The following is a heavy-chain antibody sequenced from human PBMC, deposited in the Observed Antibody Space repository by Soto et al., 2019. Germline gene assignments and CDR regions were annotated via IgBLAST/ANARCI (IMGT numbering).Heavy chain of an antibody. CDR2: IYSGGST. D-gene: IGHD1-20*01. CDR1: GFTVSSNY. CDR3: ARMYNWNYYGMDV. J-gene: IGHJ6*02. Sequence: GESLRLSCAASGFTVSSNYMSWVRQAPGKGLEWVSVIYSGGSTYYADSVKGRFTISRDNSKNTLYLQMNSLRAEDTAVYYCARMYNWNYYGMDVWGQGTTVTVSS. V-gene: IGHV3-53*01.